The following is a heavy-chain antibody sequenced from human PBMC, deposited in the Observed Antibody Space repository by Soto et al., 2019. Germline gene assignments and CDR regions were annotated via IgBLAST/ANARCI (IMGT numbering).Heavy chain of an antibody. CDR3: AGFDEWLLQGFDY. V-gene: IGHV3-30-3*01. J-gene: IGHJ4*02. CDR2: ISYDGSNK. D-gene: IGHD5-12*01. CDR1: GFTFSSYA. Sequence: GGSLRLSCAASGFTFSSYAMHWVRQAPGKGLEWVAVISYDGSNKYYADSVKGRFTISRDNSKNTLYLQMNSLRAEDTAVYYCAGFDEWLLQGFDYWGQGTLVTVSS.